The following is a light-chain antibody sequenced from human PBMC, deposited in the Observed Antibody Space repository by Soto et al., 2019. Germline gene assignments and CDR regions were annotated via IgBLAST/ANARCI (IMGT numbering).Light chain of an antibody. CDR2: TNN. CDR3: AAWEASLNGVV. J-gene: IGLJ3*02. CDR1: SSNIGSNT. V-gene: IGLV1-44*01. Sequence: QSVLTQPPSASGTPGQRVTISCSGSSSNIGSNTVNWYQQLPGAAPILLIYTNNQRPTGVPGRFSGSKSGTSASLAISGLQSEDEADYYCAAWEASLNGVVFGGGTKLTVL.